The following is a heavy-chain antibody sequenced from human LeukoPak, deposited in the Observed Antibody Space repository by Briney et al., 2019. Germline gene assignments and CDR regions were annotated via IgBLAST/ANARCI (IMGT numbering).Heavy chain of an antibody. J-gene: IGHJ4*02. CDR1: GFTFNNAW. Sequence: GGSLRLSCAASGFTFNNAWMSWVRQAPGKGLDWVGRIKSETDGGTTDYAAPVKGRFTISRDDSKNTLYLQMNSLKTEDTAVYYCATGDYYDNSGFLYYFAYWGQGTLVAVSS. CDR2: IKSETDGGTT. CDR3: ATGDYYDNSGFLYYFAY. V-gene: IGHV3-15*01. D-gene: IGHD3-22*01.